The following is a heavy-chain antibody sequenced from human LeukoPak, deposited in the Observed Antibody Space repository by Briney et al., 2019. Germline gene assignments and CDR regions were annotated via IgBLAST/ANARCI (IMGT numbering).Heavy chain of an antibody. Sequence: GRSLRLSCAASGLTFSSCGMQWVRQAPGKGLEWVAVISYDGSNKYYADSVKGRFTISRDNSKNTLYLQMNSLRAEDTAVYYCAKDWGDYGDAYYFDYWGQGTLVTVSS. CDR2: ISYDGSNK. J-gene: IGHJ4*02. D-gene: IGHD4-17*01. CDR1: GLTFSSCG. CDR3: AKDWGDYGDAYYFDY. V-gene: IGHV3-30*18.